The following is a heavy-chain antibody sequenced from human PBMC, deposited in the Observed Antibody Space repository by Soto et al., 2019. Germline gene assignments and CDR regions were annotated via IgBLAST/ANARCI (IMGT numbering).Heavy chain of an antibody. CDR2: IKQGGSEK. CDR1: GFTFSSYW. V-gene: IGHV3-7*03. D-gene: IGHD3-22*01. J-gene: IGHJ3*02. Sequence: EVQLVESGGGLVQPGGSLRLSCAASGFTFSSYWMSWVRQAPGKGLEWVANIKQGGSEKYYVDSVKGRFTISRDNAKNSLYLQMNSLRAEDTAVYYCARETITMIVVVIDSDAFDIWGQGTMVTVSS. CDR3: ARETITMIVVVIDSDAFDI.